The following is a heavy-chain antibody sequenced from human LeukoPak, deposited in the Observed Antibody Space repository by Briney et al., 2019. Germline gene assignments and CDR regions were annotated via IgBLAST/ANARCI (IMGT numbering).Heavy chain of an antibody. J-gene: IGHJ6*03. V-gene: IGHV3-73*01. Sequence: GGSLRLSCAASGFAFSGSVIHWVRQASGKGLEWVGRIRSKANSYGTAYAASVKGRFTISRDDSKNTAYLQMNSLKTEDTAVYYCTSPGRVYYYYYMDVWGKGTTVTVSS. CDR1: GFAFSGSV. CDR2: IRSKANSYGT. D-gene: IGHD5-24*01. CDR3: TSPGRVYYYYYMDV.